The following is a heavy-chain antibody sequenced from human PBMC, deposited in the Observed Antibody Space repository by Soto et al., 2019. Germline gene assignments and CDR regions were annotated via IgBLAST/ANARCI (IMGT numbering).Heavy chain of an antibody. Sequence: AEGSLRLSCAASGFTFSNYWMHWVRQPPGKGLVGVSRINTDGSRTDYADSVKGRFTISRDNAKNTLYLQMNSLRAEDTAVYYCVRKRGTGSSAFDIWGQGTMVPVSS. CDR3: VRKRGTGSSAFDI. V-gene: IGHV3-74*01. J-gene: IGHJ3*02. CDR2: INTDGSRT. CDR1: GFTFSNYW. D-gene: IGHD1-1*01.